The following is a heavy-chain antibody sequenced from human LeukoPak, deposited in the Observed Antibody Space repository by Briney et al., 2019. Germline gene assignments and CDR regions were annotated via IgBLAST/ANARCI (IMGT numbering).Heavy chain of an antibody. CDR1: GFTFSSYA. D-gene: IGHD4-17*01. CDR3: ARDVATTVTTGFVY. CDR2: ISSNGGST. V-gene: IGHV3-64*01. Sequence: GGSLRLSCAASGFTFSSYAMHWVRQAPGKGLEYVSAISSNGGSTYYANSVKGRFTISRDNSKNTLYLQMGSLRAEDMAVYYCARDVATTVTTGFVYWGQGTLVTVSS. J-gene: IGHJ4*02.